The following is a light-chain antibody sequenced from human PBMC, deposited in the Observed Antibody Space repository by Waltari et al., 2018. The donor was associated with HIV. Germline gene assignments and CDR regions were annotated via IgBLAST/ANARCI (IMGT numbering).Light chain of an antibody. J-gene: IGKJ3*01. CDR3: QQSYSSPQT. V-gene: IGKV1-39*01. Sequence: DIQMTQSPSSLSASVGDSVSITCRASQSVSNKVIWYQQKPGKAPKVLIYDASSLQSGVPSRFGVSGSGTDFTLTINSLQPDDFATYFCQQSYSSPQTFGPGTKVDIK. CDR1: QSVSNK. CDR2: DAS.